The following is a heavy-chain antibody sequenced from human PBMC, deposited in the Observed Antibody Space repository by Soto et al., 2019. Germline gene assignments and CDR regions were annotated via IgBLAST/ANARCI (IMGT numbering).Heavy chain of an antibody. D-gene: IGHD3-3*01. CDR1: GFNFGVFG. CDR2: LSYEGSEE. V-gene: IGHV3-30*03. CDR3: ARDLLPYHIFWSNYPSAEHCSEH. J-gene: IGHJ4*02. Sequence: GGSLRLSCAASGFNFGVFGMHWVRQAPGKGLEWLSVLSYEGSEEYYADSVRGRFTISRDNYQNTLFLQMNSLGPEDAAVYYCARDLLPYHIFWSNYPSAEHCSEHWGLGTLVTVSS.